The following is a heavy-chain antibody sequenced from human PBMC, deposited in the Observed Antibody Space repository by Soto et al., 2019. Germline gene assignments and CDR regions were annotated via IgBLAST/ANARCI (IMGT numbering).Heavy chain of an antibody. CDR3: PRSGTGTFNAFDI. J-gene: IGHJ3*02. CDR1: GFTVSSNY. V-gene: IGHV3-53*01. D-gene: IGHD1-1*01. Sequence: GGSLRLSCAASGFTVSSNYMSWVRQAPGKGLEWVSVIYSGGSTYYADSVKGRFTISRDNSKNTLYLQMNSLRAEDTAFYYCPRSGTGTFNAFDIWGKGTMVTVSS. CDR2: IYSGGST.